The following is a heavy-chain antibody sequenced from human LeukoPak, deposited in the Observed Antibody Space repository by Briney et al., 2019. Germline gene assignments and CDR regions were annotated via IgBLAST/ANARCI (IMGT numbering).Heavy chain of an antibody. D-gene: IGHD6-13*01. J-gene: IGHJ4*02. CDR1: GFTFSSAW. V-gene: IGHV3-15*01. CDR2: IKSKTDGGTT. Sequence: GGSLRLSCAASGFTFSSAWMSWVRQAPGKGLEWVGRIKSKTDGGTTDYAAPVKGRFTISRDDSKNTLYLQMNSLKTEDTAVYYCTTWAHGGSWYVDYWGQGTLVTVSS. CDR3: TTWAHGGSWYVDY.